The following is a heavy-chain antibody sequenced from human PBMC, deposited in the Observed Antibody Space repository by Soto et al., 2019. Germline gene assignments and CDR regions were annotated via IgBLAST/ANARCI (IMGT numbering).Heavy chain of an antibody. J-gene: IGHJ4*02. CDR3: ARSRMTTVTSDFDY. D-gene: IGHD4-4*01. CDR1: GGSVTSDEDY. Sequence: SETLSLTCTVSGGSVTSDEDYWTWIRQSPGKGLEWIGYISNSGSTGYNPSLKTRLSMSVDRSKNQFTLRLTSVTAADTAVYYCARSRMTTVTSDFDYWGQGTLVTVSS. V-gene: IGHV4-30-4*01. CDR2: ISNSGST.